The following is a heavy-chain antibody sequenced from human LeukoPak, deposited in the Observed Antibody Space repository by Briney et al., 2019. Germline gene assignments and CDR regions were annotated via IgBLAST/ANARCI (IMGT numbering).Heavy chain of an antibody. V-gene: IGHV1-46*01. Sequence: GASVKVFCRASGYTFTTYYMHWVRQAPGQGLEWMGIINPRGGSTRYAQKFQGRVTMTRDTSTSTVYMELSSLRSEDTAVYYCARESVPAVAARRGLNYWGQGTLVTVSS. D-gene: IGHD6-6*01. CDR1: GYTFTTYY. CDR3: ARESVPAVAARRGLNY. CDR2: INPRGGST. J-gene: IGHJ4*02.